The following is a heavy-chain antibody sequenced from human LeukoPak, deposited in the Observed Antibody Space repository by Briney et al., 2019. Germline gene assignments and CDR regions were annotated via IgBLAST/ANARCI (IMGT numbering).Heavy chain of an antibody. V-gene: IGHV3-74*01. D-gene: IGHD6-19*01. CDR2: INSDGSST. J-gene: IGHJ4*02. Sequence: GGSLRLSCAASGFTFSSYWMHRVRQAPGKGLVWVSRINSDGSSTSYADSVKGRFTISRDNAKNTLYLQMNSLRAEDTAVYYCAKAPQGWSYFDYWGQGTLVTVSS. CDR3: AKAPQGWSYFDY. CDR1: GFTFSSYW.